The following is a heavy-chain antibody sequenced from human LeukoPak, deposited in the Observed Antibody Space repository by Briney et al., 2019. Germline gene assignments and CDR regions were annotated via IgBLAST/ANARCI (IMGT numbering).Heavy chain of an antibody. D-gene: IGHD3-22*01. Sequence: PSETLSLTCAVYGGSFSGYYWSWIRQPPGKGLEWIGEINHSGSTNYNPSLKSRVTISVDTSKNQFSLKLSSVTAADTAVYYCARLFYYDRVFDYWGQGTLVTVSS. J-gene: IGHJ4*02. V-gene: IGHV4-34*01. CDR1: GGSFSGYY. CDR3: ARLFYYDRVFDY. CDR2: INHSGST.